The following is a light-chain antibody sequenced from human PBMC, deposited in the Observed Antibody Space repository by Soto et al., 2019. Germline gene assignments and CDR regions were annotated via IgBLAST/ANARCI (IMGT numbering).Light chain of an antibody. Sequence: EIVLTQSPGTLSFSPGERATLSCRTSQSVSSTYLAWYQQKPGQAPRLLIYGASTRATGIPDRFSGSGSGTDYPLTISRVEHEAFAVYYCKYFYNAPPWTFGQGTKVEI. CDR2: GAS. CDR3: KYFYNAPPWT. J-gene: IGKJ1*01. CDR1: QSVSSTY. V-gene: IGKV3-20*01.